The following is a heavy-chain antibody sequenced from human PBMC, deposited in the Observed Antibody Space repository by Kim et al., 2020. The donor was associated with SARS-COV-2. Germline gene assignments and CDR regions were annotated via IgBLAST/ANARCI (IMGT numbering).Heavy chain of an antibody. CDR3: TTMSRLITSWFHP. Sequence: GGSLRLSCATSGLNLRNAWMSWVRQAPGKGLEWIARLKSDTDGGTEYYAAPVNGRFTVSRDDSKNTLSLQMNSLRTDDTAVYYCTTMSRLITSWFHPWGQGTLVTVSS. V-gene: IGHV3-15*01. CDR1: GLNLRNAW. D-gene: IGHD1-20*01. J-gene: IGHJ5*02. CDR2: LKSDTDGGTE.